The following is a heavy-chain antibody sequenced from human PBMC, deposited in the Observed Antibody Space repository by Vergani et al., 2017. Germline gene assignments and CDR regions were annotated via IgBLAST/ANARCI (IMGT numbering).Heavy chain of an antibody. D-gene: IGHD4-23*01. CDR1: GYSISSGYY. CDR2: IYHSGST. J-gene: IGHJ4*02. Sequence: QVQLQESGPGLVKPSETLSLTCAVSGYSISSGYYWGWIRQPPGKGLGWIGSIYHSGSTYYNPSLKSRVTISVDTSKNQFSLKLSSVTAADTAVYYCVRGGNSFDYWGQGTLVTVSS. V-gene: IGHV4-38-2*01. CDR3: VRGGNSFDY.